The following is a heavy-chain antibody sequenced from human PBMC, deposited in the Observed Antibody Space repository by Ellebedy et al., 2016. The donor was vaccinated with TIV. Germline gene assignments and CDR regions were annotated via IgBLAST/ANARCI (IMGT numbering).Heavy chain of an antibody. D-gene: IGHD6-19*01. J-gene: IGHJ4*02. V-gene: IGHV4-39*01. CDR1: GDSISSSSYY. CDR2: IYFSGST. Sequence: SETLSLXXIVSGDSISSSSYYWGWIRQPPGEGLEWIGSIYFSGSTYYNPSLKSRVTLSVDSSKNQFSLKLISVTAADTAVYYCARRAPGSGWQFDYWGQGTLVTVSS. CDR3: ARRAPGSGWQFDY.